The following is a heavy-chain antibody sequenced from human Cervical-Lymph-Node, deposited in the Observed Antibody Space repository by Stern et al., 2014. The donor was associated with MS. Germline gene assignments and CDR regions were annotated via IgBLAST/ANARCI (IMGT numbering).Heavy chain of an antibody. CDR3: ASGYRIFDY. CDR1: GGSISSGSDY. J-gene: IGHJ4*02. V-gene: IGHV4-61*02. D-gene: IGHD5-18*01. Sequence: QLQLQESGPGLVKPSQTLSLTCTVSGGSISSGSDYWSWIRQPVGKGLEWIGRIHPSGTAYYTPSLKSRVNLSHDTSRNQFSLELNSATAADTAIYYCASGYRIFDYWGQGILVTVSS. CDR2: IHPSGTA.